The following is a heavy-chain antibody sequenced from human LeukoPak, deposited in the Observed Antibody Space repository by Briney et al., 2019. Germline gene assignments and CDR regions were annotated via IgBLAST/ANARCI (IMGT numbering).Heavy chain of an antibody. CDR1: GGSFSGYY. V-gene: IGHV4-34*01. Sequence: SETLSLTCAVYGGSFSGYYWSWIRQPPGKGLEWIGEINHSVGTNYNPSLKSRVTMSLDTSKKHLSLKLSSVTAADTAVYYCARGHTRITMLRGSRSAYYFDYWGQGTLVTVSS. D-gene: IGHD3-10*01. J-gene: IGHJ4*02. CDR3: ARGHTRITMLRGSRSAYYFDY. CDR2: INHSVGT.